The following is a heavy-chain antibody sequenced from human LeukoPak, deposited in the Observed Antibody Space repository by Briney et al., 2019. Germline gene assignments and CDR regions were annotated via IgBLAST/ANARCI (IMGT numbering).Heavy chain of an antibody. J-gene: IGHJ4*02. Sequence: PGGSLRLSCAASGFTFSPYLMNWVRHAPGKGLEWVSSISASGNYKYYADSVKGRFTISRDNSKNTLYLQMKSLRAEDTAVYYCTSHEGSSGYYSSFDYWGQGTLVTVSS. CDR1: GFTFSPYL. CDR2: ISASGNYK. V-gene: IGHV3-23*01. D-gene: IGHD3-22*01. CDR3: TSHEGSSGYYSSFDY.